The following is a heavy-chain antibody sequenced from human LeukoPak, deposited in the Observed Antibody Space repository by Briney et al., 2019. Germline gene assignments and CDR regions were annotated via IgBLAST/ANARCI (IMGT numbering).Heavy chain of an antibody. CDR3: ARAVITFGGAVAKGFDC. J-gene: IGHJ4*02. V-gene: IGHV4-59*01. D-gene: IGHD3-16*01. CDR1: GGSISSYY. Sequence: SETLSLTCTVSGGSISSYYWSWIRQPPGKGLEWIGYIYYSGSTNYNPSLKSRVTMSLDTSKNQFSLNLSSVTAADTAVYYCARAVITFGGAVAKGFDCWGQGTLVTVSS. CDR2: IYYSGST.